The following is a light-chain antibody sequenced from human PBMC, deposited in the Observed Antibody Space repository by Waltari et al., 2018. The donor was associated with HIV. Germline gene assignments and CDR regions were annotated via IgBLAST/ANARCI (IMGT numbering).Light chain of an antibody. J-gene: IGLJ1*01. Sequence: QSALTQVRSVSGSPGQSVTISCTGTSSDVGAYKSVSWYQQHPGKAPKLMIFDVSKRPSGVPDRFSGSKSGNTASLTSSGLQAEDEADYYCCSYAGNSLFVFGSGTNIIVL. CDR3: CSYAGNSLFV. CDR2: DVS. CDR1: SSDVGAYKS. V-gene: IGLV2-11*01.